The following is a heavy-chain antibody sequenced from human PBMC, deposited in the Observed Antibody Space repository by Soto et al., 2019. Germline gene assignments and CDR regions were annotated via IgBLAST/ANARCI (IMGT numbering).Heavy chain of an antibody. V-gene: IGHV3-30*18. Sequence: QVQVVESGGGVVQPVRSLRLSCAASGFTFSNNAMHWVRQPPGKGLEWVAAIPYDGSNKYYADSVKGRFTISRDNSKNTLYLQMYSLRAEDTAVYYCVKRFGGDGWAPGYWGQGTLVTVSS. CDR1: GFTFSNNA. J-gene: IGHJ4*02. CDR2: IPYDGSNK. CDR3: VKRFGGDGWAPGY. D-gene: IGHD3-10*01.